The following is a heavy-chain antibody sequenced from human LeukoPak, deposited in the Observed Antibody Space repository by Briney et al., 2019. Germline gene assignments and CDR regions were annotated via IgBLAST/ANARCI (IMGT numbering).Heavy chain of an antibody. CDR2: IIPIFGTA. D-gene: IGHD6-6*01. Sequence: GSSVKVSCKASGGTFSSYAISWVRQAPGQGLEWMGRIIPIFGTANYAQKFQGRVTITTDESTSTAYMELSSLRSEDTAVYYCARGIAARPGSFDYWGQGTLVTVSS. CDR3: ARGIAARPGSFDY. V-gene: IGHV1-69*05. CDR1: GGTFSSYA. J-gene: IGHJ4*02.